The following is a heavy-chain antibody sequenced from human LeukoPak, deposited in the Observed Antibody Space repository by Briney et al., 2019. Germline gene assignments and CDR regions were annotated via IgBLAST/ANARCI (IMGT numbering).Heavy chain of an antibody. CDR2: MNPNSGNT. Sequence: GASVKVSCKASGYTFTSYDINWVRQATGQGLEWMGWMNPNSGNTGYAQKFQGRVTMTRDTSISTAYMELSRLRSDDTAVYYCARVGRYCSGGSCYSSFDYWGQGTLVTVSS. CDR1: GYTFTSYD. V-gene: IGHV1-8*02. D-gene: IGHD2-15*01. J-gene: IGHJ4*02. CDR3: ARVGRYCSGGSCYSSFDY.